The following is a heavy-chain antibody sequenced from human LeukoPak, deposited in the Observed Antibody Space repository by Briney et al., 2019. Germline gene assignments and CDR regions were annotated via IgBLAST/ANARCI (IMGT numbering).Heavy chain of an antibody. CDR3: LRYCTSISCYHYYGMDV. Sequence: PSETLSLTCTVSAGSISSSTYYWGWIRQPPGTGLEWIGSIFYIGSTYYNPSLKSRVTISVDTSKNQFSLKLSSVTAADTAVYYCLRYCTSISCYHYYGMDVWGQGTTVTVSS. D-gene: IGHD2-2*01. V-gene: IGHV4-39*01. CDR2: IFYIGST. CDR1: AGSISSSTYY. J-gene: IGHJ6*02.